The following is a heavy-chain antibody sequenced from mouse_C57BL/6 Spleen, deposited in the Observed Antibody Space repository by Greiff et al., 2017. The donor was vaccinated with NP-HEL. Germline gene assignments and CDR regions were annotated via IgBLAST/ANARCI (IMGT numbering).Heavy chain of an antibody. CDR2: IYPGDGDP. Sequence: VQLQQSGAELVKPGASVKISCKASGYAFSSYWMNWVKQRPGTGLEWIGQIYPGDGDPNYNGKFKGKATLTADQSSSTAYMQLSSLTSEDSAVYFCASHYGSSYDYYAMDYWGQGTSVTVSS. CDR3: ASHYGSSYDYYAMDY. D-gene: IGHD1-1*01. CDR1: GYAFSSYW. V-gene: IGHV1-80*01. J-gene: IGHJ4*01.